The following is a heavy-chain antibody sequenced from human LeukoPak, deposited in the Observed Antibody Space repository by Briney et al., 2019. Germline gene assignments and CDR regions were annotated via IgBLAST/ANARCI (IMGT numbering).Heavy chain of an antibody. CDR3: ARASLGGWTHN. D-gene: IGHD6-19*01. J-gene: IGHJ4*02. CDR2: MNPNSGNT. V-gene: IGHV1-8*03. Sequence: ASVKVSCKASGYTFTSYDINWVRQATGQGLGWMGWMNPNSGNTGYAQKFQGRVTITRSTSISTAYMELSSLRSEDTAVYYCARASLGGWTHNWGQGTLVSVSS. CDR1: GYTFTSYD.